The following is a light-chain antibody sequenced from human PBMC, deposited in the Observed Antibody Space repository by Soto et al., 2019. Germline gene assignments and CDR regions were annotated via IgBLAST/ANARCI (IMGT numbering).Light chain of an antibody. CDR2: GAS. CDR3: QQSFT. V-gene: IGKV3-20*01. CDR1: QSVSSSY. Sequence: EIVLTQSPGTLSLSPGERATLSCRASQSVSSSYLAWYQKKPGQAPRLLIYGASSRATGIPDRFSGSGSGTYFTLTISRLEPEDFAVYYCQQSFTFGPGTKVDIK. J-gene: IGKJ3*01.